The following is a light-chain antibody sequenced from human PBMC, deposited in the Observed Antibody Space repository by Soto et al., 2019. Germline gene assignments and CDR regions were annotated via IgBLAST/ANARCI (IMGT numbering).Light chain of an antibody. V-gene: IGLV2-14*01. Sequence: QSVLTQPASVSGSPGQSITISCTGTSSDVGGYNYVSWYQQYPGKVPKLIIFDVSNRPSGVSNRFSGSKSGNTASLTISGLQAEDEADYYCSSYTNNLGVFGTGTQLTVL. CDR1: SSDVGGYNY. J-gene: IGLJ1*01. CDR3: SSYTNNLGV. CDR2: DVS.